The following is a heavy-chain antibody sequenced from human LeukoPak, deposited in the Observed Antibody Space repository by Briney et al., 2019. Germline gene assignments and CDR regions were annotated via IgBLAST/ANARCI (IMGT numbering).Heavy chain of an antibody. CDR3: ARNFGGLGY. J-gene: IGHJ4*02. Sequence: ASVKVSCKASGYTFTSYGIHWVRQAPGQGLDWMGWINTNTGNPTYAQGFTGRFVFSLGTSVSTSYLQITSLKAEDTAVYYCARNFGGLGYWGQGTLVTVSS. CDR2: INTNTGNP. CDR1: GYTFTSYG. V-gene: IGHV7-4-1*02. D-gene: IGHD3-16*01.